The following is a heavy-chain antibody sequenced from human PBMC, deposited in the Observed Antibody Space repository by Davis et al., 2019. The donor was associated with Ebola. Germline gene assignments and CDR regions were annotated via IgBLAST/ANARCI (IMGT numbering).Heavy chain of an antibody. D-gene: IGHD1-26*01. CDR1: GYSISSGYY. CDR2: IYHSGST. J-gene: IGHJ4*02. Sequence: PSETLSLTCAVSGYSISSGYYWGWIRQPPGKGLEWIGSIYHSGSTYYNPSLKSRVTISVDTSKNQFSLKLSSVTAADTAVYYCARGGSYLTYYFDYWGQGTLVTVSS. V-gene: IGHV4-38-2*01. CDR3: ARGGSYLTYYFDY.